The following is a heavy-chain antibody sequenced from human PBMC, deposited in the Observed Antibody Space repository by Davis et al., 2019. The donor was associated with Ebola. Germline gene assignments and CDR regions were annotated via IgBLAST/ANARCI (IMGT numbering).Heavy chain of an antibody. CDR2: INPNSGDT. D-gene: IGHD2-15*01. CDR3: ARDRVCSGATCYAYFDC. CDR1: GYTFTGYY. V-gene: IGHV1-2*04. Sequence: AASVKVSCKASGYTFTGYYIHWVRQAPGQGLEWMGWINPNSGDTKYSQKFQGWVTMTRDTPISTAYMELNRRTSDDTAVYYCARDRVCSGATCYAYFDCWGQGTLVTVSS. J-gene: IGHJ4*02.